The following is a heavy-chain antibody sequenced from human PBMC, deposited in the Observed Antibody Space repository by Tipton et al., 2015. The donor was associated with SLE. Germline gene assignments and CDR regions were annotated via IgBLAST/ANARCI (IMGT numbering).Heavy chain of an antibody. J-gene: IGHJ4*02. CDR3: ARVGWLAEDY. Sequence: TLSLTCTVSGGSISSSSYYWGWIRQPPGKGLEWIGSIYYSGSTYYNPSPKSRVTISVDTSKNQFSLKLSSVTAADTAVYYCARVGWLAEDYWGQGTLVTVSS. D-gene: IGHD5-12*01. CDR2: IYYSGST. V-gene: IGHV4-39*07. CDR1: GGSISSSSYY.